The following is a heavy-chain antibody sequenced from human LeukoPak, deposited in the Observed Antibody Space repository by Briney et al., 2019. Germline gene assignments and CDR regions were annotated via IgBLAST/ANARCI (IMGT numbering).Heavy chain of an antibody. D-gene: IGHD3-10*01. Sequence: SETLSLTCTVSGGSISSYYWSWIRQPPGKGLEWIGYIYYSGSTNYNPSLKSRVTISVDTSKNQFSLKLSSVTAADTAVYYCARHVLVIYGSGSYNNFDYWGQGTLVTVSS. CDR1: GGSISSYY. CDR2: IYYSGST. CDR3: ARHVLVIYGSGSYNNFDY. J-gene: IGHJ4*02. V-gene: IGHV4-59*08.